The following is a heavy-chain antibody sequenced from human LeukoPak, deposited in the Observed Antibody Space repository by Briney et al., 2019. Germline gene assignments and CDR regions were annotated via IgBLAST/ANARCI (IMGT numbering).Heavy chain of an antibody. J-gene: IGHJ6*02. Sequence: SETLSLTCAVYGGSFIGYYWSWIRQPPGKGLEWIGGINHSGSTNYNPSLKNRVTISVDTSKNQFSLKLSSVTAADTAVYYCARGPSGSGSYYYYGMDVWGQGTTVTVSS. V-gene: IGHV4-34*01. CDR1: GGSFIGYY. CDR2: INHSGST. CDR3: ARGPSGSGSYYYYGMDV. D-gene: IGHD3-10*01.